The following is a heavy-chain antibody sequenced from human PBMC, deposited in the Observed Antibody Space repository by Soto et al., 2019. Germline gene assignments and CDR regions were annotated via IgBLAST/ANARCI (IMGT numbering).Heavy chain of an antibody. J-gene: IGHJ3*02. V-gene: IGHV3-21*01. CDR2: ISSSSSYI. Sequence: EVQLVESGGGLVKPGGSLRLSCAASGFTFSSYSMNWVRQAPGKGLEWVSSISSSSSYIYYADSVKGRFTISRDNAKNSLYLQMNRLRAEDTAVYYCARDPYGDNEDAFDIWGQGTMVTVSS. CDR3: ARDPYGDNEDAFDI. CDR1: GFTFSSYS. D-gene: IGHD4-17*01.